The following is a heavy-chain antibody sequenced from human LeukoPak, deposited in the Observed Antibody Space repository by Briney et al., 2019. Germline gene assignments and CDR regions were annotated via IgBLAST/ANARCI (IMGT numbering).Heavy chain of an antibody. CDR3: GKTTVGYSSGQKPAWPVDY. J-gene: IGHJ4*02. Sequence: GGSLRLSCEASGFTFGSHAMYWVRQAPAKGLEWVAGIFGSGGSPRYADSVKGRFTISRDNPRNTVYLQINSLRDEDTAVYYCGKTTVGYSSGQKPAWPVDYWGQGTLVTVSS. CDR2: IFGSGGSP. V-gene: IGHV3-23*01. D-gene: IGHD5-18*01. CDR1: GFTFGSHA.